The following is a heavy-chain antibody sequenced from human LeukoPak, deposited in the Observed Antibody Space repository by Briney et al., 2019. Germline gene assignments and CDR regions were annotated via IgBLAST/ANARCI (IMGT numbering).Heavy chain of an antibody. CDR3: ARNKRITKDYFDY. V-gene: IGHV4-4*02. Sequence: SETLSLTCAVSGGSISSDNWWSWVRQPPGKRLERIGEIHHRGGTNYNPSLKSRVTISVDTSKNQFSLKLSSVTAADTAVYYCARNKRITKDYFDYWGQGTLVTVSS. J-gene: IGHJ4*02. CDR1: GGSISSDNW. CDR2: IHHRGGT. D-gene: IGHD3-10*01.